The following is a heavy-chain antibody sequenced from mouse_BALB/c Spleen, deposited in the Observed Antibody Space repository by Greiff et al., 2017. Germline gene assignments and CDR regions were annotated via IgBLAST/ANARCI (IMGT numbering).Heavy chain of an antibody. Sequence: EVQRVESGPGLVKPSQSLSLTCTVTGYSITSDYAWNWIRQFPGNKLEWMGYISYSGSTSYNPSLKSRISITRDTSKNQFFLQLNSVTTEDTATYYCARRGATMTAFDYWGQGTTLTVSS. D-gene: IGHD2-4*01. V-gene: IGHV3-2*02. CDR3: ARRGATMTAFDY. J-gene: IGHJ2*01. CDR2: ISYSGST. CDR1: GYSITSDYA.